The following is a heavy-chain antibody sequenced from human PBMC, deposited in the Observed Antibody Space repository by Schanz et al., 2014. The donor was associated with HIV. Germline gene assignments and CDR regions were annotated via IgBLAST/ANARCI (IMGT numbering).Heavy chain of an antibody. CDR2: ISVYHNKT. Sequence: QVQLVQSGAEVKKPGSSVRVSCKASGGTFISYAVSWVRQAPGQGLEWMGWISVYHNKTNYAQKLQGRVTMTTDTSTSTAYMELRSLRSEDTAVYYCARDSPVAAGTLDYWGQGTLVTVSS. V-gene: IGHV1-18*01. CDR3: ARDSPVAAGTLDY. D-gene: IGHD6-13*01. CDR1: GGTFISYA. J-gene: IGHJ4*02.